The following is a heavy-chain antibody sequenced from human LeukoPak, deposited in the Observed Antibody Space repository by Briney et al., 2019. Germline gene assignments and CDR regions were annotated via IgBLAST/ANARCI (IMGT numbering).Heavy chain of an antibody. V-gene: IGHV3-21*01. Sequence: PGRSLRLSCAASGFTFSSYGMHWVRQAPGKGLEWVSSISSSSSYIYYADSVKGRFTISRDNAKNSLYLQMNSLRAEDTAVYYCSRYGKITIAVAQHPSDYWGQGTLVTVSS. J-gene: IGHJ4*02. CDR2: ISSSSSYI. D-gene: IGHD6-19*01. CDR1: GFTFSSYG. CDR3: SRYGKITIAVAQHPSDY.